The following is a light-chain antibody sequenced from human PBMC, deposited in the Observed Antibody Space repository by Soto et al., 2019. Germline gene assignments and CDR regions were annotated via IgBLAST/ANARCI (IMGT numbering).Light chain of an antibody. CDR1: SGSVSTSYY. CDR2: STN. Sequence: QTVVTQEPSLSVSPGGTVTLTCGSSSGSVSTSYYPSWYQQTPGQAPRTLIYSTNTRSSGVPARFSGSILGNKAALTITRAQPEDESDYYCVLYLGSGLRVFGGGTKLTVL. V-gene: IGLV8-61*01. J-gene: IGLJ3*02. CDR3: VLYLGSGLRV.